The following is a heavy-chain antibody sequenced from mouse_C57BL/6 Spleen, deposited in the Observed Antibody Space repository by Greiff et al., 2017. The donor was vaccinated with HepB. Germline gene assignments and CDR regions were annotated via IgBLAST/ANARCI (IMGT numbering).Heavy chain of an antibody. J-gene: IGHJ1*03. CDR1: GFTFSSYA. CDR2: ISDGGSYT. V-gene: IGHV5-4*01. CDR3: ARDPLITTVVAHWYFDV. D-gene: IGHD1-1*01. Sequence: EVQLQESGGGLVKPGGSLKLSCAASGFTFSSYAMSWVRQTPEKRLEWVATISDGGSYTYYPDNVKGRFTISRDNAKNNLYLQMSHLKSEDTAMYYCARDPLITTVVAHWYFDVWGTGTTVTVSS.